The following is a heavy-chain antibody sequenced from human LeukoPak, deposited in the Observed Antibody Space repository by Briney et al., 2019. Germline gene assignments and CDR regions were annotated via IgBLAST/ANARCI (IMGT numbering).Heavy chain of an antibody. V-gene: IGHV3-23*01. Sequence: GGSLRLSCAGTGFTFSSYAMSWVRQAPGKGLEWVSFVSGSGGSTYYADSVKGRFTISKDNSKNTLYLQMNSLRAEDTAVYYCARDFGVTGSIPDYWGQGTLVTVSS. CDR2: VSGSGGST. CDR3: ARDFGVTGSIPDY. D-gene: IGHD1-20*01. CDR1: GFTFSSYA. J-gene: IGHJ4*02.